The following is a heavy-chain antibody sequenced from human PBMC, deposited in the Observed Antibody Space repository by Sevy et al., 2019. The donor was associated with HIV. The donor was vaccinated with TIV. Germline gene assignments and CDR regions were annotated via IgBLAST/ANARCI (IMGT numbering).Heavy chain of an antibody. CDR3: ARGKEFTEDTIWRYGFDV. J-gene: IGHJ6*02. CDR2: FIPMFGLA. Sequence: ASVKVSCEAPGGTFSNYTISWVRQAPGQGLEWMGGFIPMFGLAKYTEKFQDRLTINADESATTAYMELTSLRSEDAAVYYCARGKEFTEDTIWRYGFDVWGPGTTVTVSS. D-gene: IGHD2-8*02. CDR1: GGTFSNYT. V-gene: IGHV1-69*13.